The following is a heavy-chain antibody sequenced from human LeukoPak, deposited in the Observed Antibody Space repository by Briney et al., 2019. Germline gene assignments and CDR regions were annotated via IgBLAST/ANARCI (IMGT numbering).Heavy chain of an antibody. D-gene: IGHD6-13*01. Sequence: PGGSLRLSCAASGFTVSSNYMSWVRQAPGKGLEWVSVIYSGGSTYYADSVKGRFTISRDNSKNTLYLQMNSLRAEDTAAYYCARMSSSWYTGAGDWFDPWGQGTLVTVSS. CDR2: IYSGGST. V-gene: IGHV3-53*01. CDR3: ARMSSSWYTGAGDWFDP. CDR1: GFTVSSNY. J-gene: IGHJ5*02.